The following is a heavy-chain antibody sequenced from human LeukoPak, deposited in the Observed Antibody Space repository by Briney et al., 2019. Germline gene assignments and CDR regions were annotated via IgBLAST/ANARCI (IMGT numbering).Heavy chain of an antibody. J-gene: IGHJ4*02. V-gene: IGHV4-4*07. CDR1: GGSISSYY. Sequence: PSETLSLTCTVSGGSISSYYWSWIRQPAGKGLEWIGRIYTSGSTNYNPSLKSRVTISVDTSKNQFSLKLSSVTAADTAVYYCARGLVLLWFGELEGYFDYWGQGTLVTVSS. CDR3: ARGLVLLWFGELEGYFDY. CDR2: IYTSGST. D-gene: IGHD3-10*01.